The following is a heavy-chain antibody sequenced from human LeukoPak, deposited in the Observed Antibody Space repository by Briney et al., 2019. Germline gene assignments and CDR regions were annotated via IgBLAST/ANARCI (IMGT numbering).Heavy chain of an antibody. Sequence: PGGSLRLSCAASGFTFSSYAMHWVRQAPGKGLEWVAVISYDGSNKYYADSVKGRFTISRDNSKNTLYLQMNSLRAEDTAVYYCARTNWNDVRVFDYWGQGTLVTVSS. CDR1: GFTFSSYA. J-gene: IGHJ4*02. D-gene: IGHD1-1*01. CDR3: ARTNWNDVRVFDY. V-gene: IGHV3-30*04. CDR2: ISYDGSNK.